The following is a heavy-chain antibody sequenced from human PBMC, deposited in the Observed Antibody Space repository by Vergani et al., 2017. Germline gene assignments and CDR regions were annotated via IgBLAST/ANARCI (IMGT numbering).Heavy chain of an antibody. CDR3: ASAPYYYDSSGPLFDY. V-gene: IGHV4-30-2*01. CDR2: IYHSGST. J-gene: IGHJ4*02. CDR1: GGSISSGGYS. D-gene: IGHD3-22*01. Sequence: QLQLQESGSGLVKPSQTLSLTCAVSGGSISSGGYSWSWIRQPPGKGLEWIGYIYHSGSTYYNPSLKSRVTISVDRSKNQFSLKLSSVTAADTAVYYCASAPYYYDSSGPLFDYWGQGTLVTVSS.